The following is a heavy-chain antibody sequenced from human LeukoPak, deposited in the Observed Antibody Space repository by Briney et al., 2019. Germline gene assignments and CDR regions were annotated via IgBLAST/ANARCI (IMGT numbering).Heavy chain of an antibody. J-gene: IGHJ4*02. Sequence: SGPTLVKPTQTLTLTCTFSGFSLSTSGVGVGWIRQPPGKALEWLALIYWDDDKRYSPSLKSRLTITKDTSKNQVVLTMTNMDPVDTATYYCAHTRYYGSGSYSKEYYFDDWGQGTLVTVSS. CDR1: GFSLSTSGVG. V-gene: IGHV2-5*02. D-gene: IGHD3-10*01. CDR2: IYWDDDK. CDR3: AHTRYYGSGSYSKEYYFDD.